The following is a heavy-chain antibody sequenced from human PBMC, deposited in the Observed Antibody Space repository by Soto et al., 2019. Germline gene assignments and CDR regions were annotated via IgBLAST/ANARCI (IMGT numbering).Heavy chain of an antibody. D-gene: IGHD3-16*01. CDR2: IYYSGST. Sequence: SETLSITCTVSGGSISSGDYYWSWIRQPPGKGLEWIGYIYYSGSTYYNPSLKSRVTISVDTSKNQFSLKLSSVTAADTAVYYCAREEYFVTLSNTPGWLDPWGKG. V-gene: IGHV4-30-4*01. CDR1: GGSISSGDYY. J-gene: IGHJ5*02. CDR3: AREEYFVTLSNTPGWLDP.